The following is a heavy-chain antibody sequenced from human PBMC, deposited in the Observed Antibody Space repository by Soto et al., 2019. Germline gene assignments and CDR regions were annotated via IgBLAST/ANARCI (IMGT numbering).Heavy chain of an antibody. D-gene: IGHD6-19*01. CDR3: ERDFLAVARQAGANWFDP. Sequence: QVQLVQSGAEVKKPGASVKVSCKASGYTFTSYGISWVRQAPGQGLEWMGWISAYNGNTNYAQKLQGRVTMTTDTATSTGYMGLRSVTSDDTAVYYFERDFLAVARQAGANWFDPWGQGTLVTVSS. CDR1: GYTFTSYG. J-gene: IGHJ5*02. V-gene: IGHV1-18*04. CDR2: ISAYNGNT.